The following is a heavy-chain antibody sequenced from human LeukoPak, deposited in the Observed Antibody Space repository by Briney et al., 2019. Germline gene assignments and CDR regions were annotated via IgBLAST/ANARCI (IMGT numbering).Heavy chain of an antibody. D-gene: IGHD6-13*01. CDR1: GGSFSAYY. CDR3: ARGRRFSSWGY. CDR2: INHSRST. V-gene: IGHV4-34*01. J-gene: IGHJ4*02. Sequence: SETLSLTCAVYGGSFSAYYWGWIRQPPGRGLEWIGEINHSRSTNYNPYLKSRVTISVDTSKNQFSLKLSSVTAADTAIHYCARGRRFSSWGYWGQGTLVTVSS.